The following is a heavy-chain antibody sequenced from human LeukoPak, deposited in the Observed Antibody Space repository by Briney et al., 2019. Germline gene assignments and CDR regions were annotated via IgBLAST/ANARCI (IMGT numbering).Heavy chain of an antibody. CDR2: IYSGGNT. J-gene: IGHJ4*02. CDR1: GFTVSSNY. CDR3: ARVLRYFDWLTDYFDY. D-gene: IGHD3-9*01. Sequence: GGSLRLSCATSGFTVSSNYMSWVRQAPGKGLEWVSVIYSGGNTYYADSVKGRFTISRDNAKNSLYLQMNSLRAEDTAVYYCARVLRYFDWLTDYFDYWGQGTLVTVSS. V-gene: IGHV3-53*01.